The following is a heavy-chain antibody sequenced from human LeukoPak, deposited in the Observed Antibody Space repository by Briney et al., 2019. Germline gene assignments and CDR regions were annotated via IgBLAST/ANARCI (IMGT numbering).Heavy chain of an antibody. J-gene: IGHJ5*02. CDR1: GYTFTNYG. Sequence: ASVKVSCKASGYTFTNYGISWVRQAPGQGLEWMGWISAYNGYTDYAQKFQFRVTMTTDTSTSTAYMELRSLRSDDTAVYYCARVLLSNYDFWSGYSNWFDPWGQGTLVTVSS. D-gene: IGHD3-3*01. CDR2: ISAYNGYT. V-gene: IGHV1-18*01. CDR3: ARVLLSNYDFWSGYSNWFDP.